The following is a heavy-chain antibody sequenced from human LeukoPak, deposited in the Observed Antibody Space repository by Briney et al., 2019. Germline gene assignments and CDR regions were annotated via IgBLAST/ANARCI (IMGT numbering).Heavy chain of an antibody. CDR2: IYYSGST. Sequence: SETLSLTCTVSGGSISSYYWSWIRQPPGKGLEWIGYIYYSGSTNYNPSLKSRVTISVDTSKNQFSLKLSSVTAADTAVYYCARKTYYYDSSGYYQIFDYWGQETLVTVSS. D-gene: IGHD3-22*01. CDR3: ARKTYYYDSSGYYQIFDY. CDR1: GGSISSYY. V-gene: IGHV4-59*01. J-gene: IGHJ4*02.